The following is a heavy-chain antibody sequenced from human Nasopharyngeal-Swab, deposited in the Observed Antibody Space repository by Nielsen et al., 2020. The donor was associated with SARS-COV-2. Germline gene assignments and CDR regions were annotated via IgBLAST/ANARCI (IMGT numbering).Heavy chain of an antibody. V-gene: IGHV4-4*02. Sequence: VRRMTGKGLVWIGAIYHSGSTNYNPSLKSRVTISVDKFKNQFSLKLSSLTAADTVVYYCARGRRDIVVVVAAKTYYFDYWGQGTLVTVSS. CDR3: ARGRRDIVVVVAAKTYYFDY. J-gene: IGHJ4*02. D-gene: IGHD2-15*01. CDR2: IYHSGST.